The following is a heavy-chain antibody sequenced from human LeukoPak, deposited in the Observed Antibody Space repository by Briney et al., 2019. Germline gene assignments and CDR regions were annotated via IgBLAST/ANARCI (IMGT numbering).Heavy chain of an antibody. D-gene: IGHD5/OR15-5a*01. V-gene: IGHV3-72*01. CDR1: GFTFSDHY. CDR2: IRNKANSYTT. Sequence: GGSLRLSCAASGFTFSDHYMDWVRQAPGKGLEWVGRIRNKANSYTTEYAASVKGRFTISRDDSKNSLYLQVNSLKTEDTAVYYCARAVSVSSYYFDCWGQGTLVTVSS. CDR3: ARAVSVSSYYFDC. J-gene: IGHJ4*02.